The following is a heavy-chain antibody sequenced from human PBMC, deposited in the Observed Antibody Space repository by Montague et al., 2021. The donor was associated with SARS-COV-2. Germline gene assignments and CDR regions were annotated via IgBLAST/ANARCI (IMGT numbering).Heavy chain of an antibody. CDR1: GGYISSGSYY. V-gene: IGHV4-61*02. CDR2: IYASGST. D-gene: IGHD6-6*01. CDR3: ARVLISSSSCCFDP. Sequence: TLSLTCTVSGGYISSGSYYWSRIRQPAGRGMEWIGRIYASGSTNYTPSLRSRVTISVDTSKNQFSLKVSSVTAADTAVYYCARVLISSSSCCFDPWGQGTLVTVSS. J-gene: IGHJ5*02.